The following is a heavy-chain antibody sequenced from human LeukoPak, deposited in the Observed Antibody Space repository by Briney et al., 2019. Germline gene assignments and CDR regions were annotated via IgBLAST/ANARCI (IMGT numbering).Heavy chain of an antibody. V-gene: IGHV3-66*02. CDR3: ARVRSSSWYYFDY. CDR2: IYSGGST. D-gene: IGHD6-13*01. J-gene: IGHJ4*02. CDR1: GFTVSSNY. Sequence: GGSLRLSCAASGFTVSSNYMSWVRQAPGKGLECVSVIYSGGSTYYADSVKGRFTISRDNSKNTLYLQMNSLRAEDTAVYYCARVRSSSWYYFDYWGQGTLVTVSS.